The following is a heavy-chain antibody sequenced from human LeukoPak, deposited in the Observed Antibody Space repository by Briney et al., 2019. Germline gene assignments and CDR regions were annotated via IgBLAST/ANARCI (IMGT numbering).Heavy chain of an antibody. V-gene: IGHV3-23*01. CDR2: ISGSGGST. Sequence: GGSLRLSCAASGFTFSSYAMSWVRQAPGKGLEWVSGISGSGGSTYYADSVKGRFTISRDNSKNTLYLQMNSLRAEDMAVYYCARAEWLLQAFDIWGQGTMVTVSS. CDR1: GFTFSSYA. D-gene: IGHD3-3*01. J-gene: IGHJ3*02. CDR3: ARAEWLLQAFDI.